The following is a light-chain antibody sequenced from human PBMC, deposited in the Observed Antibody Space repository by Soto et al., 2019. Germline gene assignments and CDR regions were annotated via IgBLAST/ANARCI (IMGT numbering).Light chain of an antibody. CDR1: ISDVGTYNY. V-gene: IGLV2-14*01. CDR3: TSYTRDTALV. J-gene: IGLJ1*01. CDR2: EVS. Sequence: SALTQPASVSGSPGQSITISCTGTISDVGTYNYVSWYQHHPGKAPKLIIYEVSNRHSGVSNRFSGSKSGSTASLTISGLLAADEADYRCTSYTRDTALVYGTGSKVTVL.